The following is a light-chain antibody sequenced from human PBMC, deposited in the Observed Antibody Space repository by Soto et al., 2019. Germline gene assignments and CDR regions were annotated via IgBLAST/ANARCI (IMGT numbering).Light chain of an antibody. CDR3: SSYTSSSTLGVV. Sequence: QSALTQPASVSGSPGQSITIYCTGTSSDVGRYNYVSWYQQHPGKAPKLMIYDVSNRPSGVSNRFSGSNSGNTASLTISGLQAEDEADYYCSSYTSSSTLGVVFGGGTKLTVL. CDR1: SSDVGRYNY. V-gene: IGLV2-14*01. J-gene: IGLJ2*01. CDR2: DVS.